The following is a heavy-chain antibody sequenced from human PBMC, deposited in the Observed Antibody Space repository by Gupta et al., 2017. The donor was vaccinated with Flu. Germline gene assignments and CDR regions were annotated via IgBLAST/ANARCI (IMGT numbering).Heavy chain of an antibody. CDR2: ISSSGAT. CDR1: GFTFSSYE. J-gene: IGHJ4*02. Sequence: DVQLVESGGGLVQPGGSLRLSCAGSGFTFSSYEMNWVRLAPGKELEWVSFISSSGATYYTDSVRGRFTISRDNAKNSVYLQMNSLRVEDTAFYYCARGHWDSWGQGTLVTVSS. CDR3: ARGHWDS. V-gene: IGHV3-48*03.